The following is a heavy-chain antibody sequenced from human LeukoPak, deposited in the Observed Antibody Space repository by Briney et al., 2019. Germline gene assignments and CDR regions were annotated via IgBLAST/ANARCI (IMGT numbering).Heavy chain of an antibody. CDR2: IYTSGST. V-gene: IGHV4-4*07. CDR1: GGSISSYY. CDR3: ARETYYYDSSGYYGLDY. J-gene: IGHJ4*02. Sequence: SETLSLTCTVSGGSISSYYWSWIRQPAGKGLEWIGRIYTSGSTNYNPSLKSRVTMSVDTSKNQFSLKLSSVTAADTAVYYCARETYYYDSSGYYGLDYWGQGTLVTVSS. D-gene: IGHD3-22*01.